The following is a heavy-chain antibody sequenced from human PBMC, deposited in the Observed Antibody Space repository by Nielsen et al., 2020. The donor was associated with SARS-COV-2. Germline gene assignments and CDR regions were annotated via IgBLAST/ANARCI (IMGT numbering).Heavy chain of an antibody. CDR2: ISSSSSYI. CDR3: ARGGHDYYGSGSYYSTGWFDP. J-gene: IGHJ5*02. D-gene: IGHD3-10*01. V-gene: IGHV3-21*01. Sequence: VRQAPGKGLEWVSSISSSSSYIYYADSVKGRFTISRDNAKNSLYLQMNSLRAEDTAVYYCARGGHDYYGSGSYYSTGWFDPWGQGTLVTVS.